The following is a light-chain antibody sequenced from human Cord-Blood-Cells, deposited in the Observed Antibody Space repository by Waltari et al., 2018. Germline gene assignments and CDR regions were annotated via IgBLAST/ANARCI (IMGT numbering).Light chain of an antibody. CDR2: WAS. CDR3: QQYYSTPT. V-gene: IGKV4-1*01. CDR1: QRVLYRSNNKNY. Sequence: DIVMTQSPDSLAVSMCERATINCKSSQRVLYRSNNKNYLAWYQQKPGQPPKLLIYWASTRESGVPDRFSGSGSGTDFTLTISSLQAEDVAVYYCQQYYSTPTFGQGTKLEIK. J-gene: IGKJ2*01.